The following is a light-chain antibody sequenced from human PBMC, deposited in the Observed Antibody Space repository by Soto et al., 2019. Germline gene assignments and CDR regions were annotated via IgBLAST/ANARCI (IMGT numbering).Light chain of an antibody. J-gene: IGKJ5*01. CDR3: QHYDHLPIT. V-gene: IGKV1-33*01. CDR1: QDITNY. Sequence: DIQMTQSPSSLSASLGDRVTITCQASQDITNYLNWYQQKPGKAPRLLLYDASGLETGVPSRFSGSGSGTDFTLTITSLQPEDVATYYCQHYDHLPITFGPGTRLEIK. CDR2: DAS.